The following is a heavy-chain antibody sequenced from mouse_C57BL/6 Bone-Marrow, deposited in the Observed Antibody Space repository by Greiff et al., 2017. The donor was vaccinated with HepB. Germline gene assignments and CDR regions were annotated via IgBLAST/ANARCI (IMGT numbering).Heavy chain of an antibody. CDR3: ASPLNYYGSGAY. Sequence: DVMLVESGGDLVKPGGSLKLSCAASGFTFSSYGMSWVRQTPDKRLEWVATISSGGSYTYYPDSVKGRFTISRDNAKNTLYLQMSSLKSEDTAMYYCASPLNYYGSGAYWGQGTLVTVSA. D-gene: IGHD1-1*01. CDR2: ISSGGSYT. V-gene: IGHV5-6*02. J-gene: IGHJ3*01. CDR1: GFTFSSYG.